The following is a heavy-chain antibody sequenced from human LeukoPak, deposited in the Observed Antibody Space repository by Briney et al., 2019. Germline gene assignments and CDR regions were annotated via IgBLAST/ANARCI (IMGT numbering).Heavy chain of an antibody. J-gene: IGHJ3*02. CDR3: ARSIGPSADGAFDI. CDR2: MYYSGSS. CDR1: GGSITSYY. V-gene: IGHV4-59*08. Sequence: SETLSLTCTVSGGSITSYYWTWVRQPPGKGLEWVGYMYYSGSSSYNPSLKRRVTISIDTSKTRFSLQLSSVTAADTAIYYCARSIGPSADGAFDIWGQGTMVTVSS. D-gene: IGHD6-6*01.